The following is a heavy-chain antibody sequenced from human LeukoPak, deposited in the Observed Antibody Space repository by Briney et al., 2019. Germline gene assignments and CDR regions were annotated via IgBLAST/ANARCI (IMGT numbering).Heavy chain of an antibody. CDR2: IYYSGNA. CDR1: GGSLSSYY. CDR3: ARHEPLGRGAWDY. V-gene: IGHV4-59*08. J-gene: IGHJ4*02. D-gene: IGHD1-14*01. Sequence: SETLSLTCTVSGGSLSSYYWSWIRQPPGPGLEWIGYIYYSGNADSNPSLKSRVTMSVDTSRNQFSLKLTSVTAADTAVYYCARHEPLGRGAWDYWGQGILVTVSS.